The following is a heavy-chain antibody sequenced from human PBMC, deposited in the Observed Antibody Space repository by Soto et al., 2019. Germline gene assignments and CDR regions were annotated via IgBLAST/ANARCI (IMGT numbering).Heavy chain of an antibody. V-gene: IGHV4-31*03. J-gene: IGHJ4*02. CDR2: IYHSGRT. CDR3: ARWVEVSLDYFDS. Sequence: SETLSLTCTVSGGSMNNGYYYWIWVRQNPGKGLEWIGHIYHSGRTYYNPSLKSRVGILVDTSKNQFSLNLNSVTAADTAVYYCARWVEVSLDYFDSWGQGTPVTVS. CDR1: GGSMNNGYYY. D-gene: IGHD1-20*01.